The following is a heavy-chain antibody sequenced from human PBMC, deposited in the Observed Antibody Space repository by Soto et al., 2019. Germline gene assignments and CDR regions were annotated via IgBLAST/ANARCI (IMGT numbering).Heavy chain of an antibody. CDR1: GGSLSTYY. Sequence: PSVTMSLTGPVSGGSLSTYYWSWVRPPNGVGLEWIGRIYTSGSTNYNPSLKSRVTISVDTSKNQFSLKLSSVTAADTAVYYCARDREYSRNYYYYGMDGLGQGTKVTVSS. D-gene: IGHD6-6*01. CDR3: ARDREYSRNYYYYGMDG. V-gene: IGHV4-4*07. J-gene: IGHJ6*02. CDR2: IYTSGST.